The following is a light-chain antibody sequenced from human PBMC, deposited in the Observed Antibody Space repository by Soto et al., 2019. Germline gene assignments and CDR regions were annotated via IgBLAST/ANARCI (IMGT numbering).Light chain of an antibody. V-gene: IGLV2-14*01. CDR1: SSDIGSNNY. CDR3: SSYTTTTRL. J-gene: IGLJ3*02. Sequence: QSALTQPASVSGSTGRSITISCTGPSSDIGSNNYVSWFQQRPGKAPTLIIYEVSNRPSGVSNHFSGSKSGNTASLTISGLLPEVEAEYYCSSYTTTTRLFGGGTKLTV. CDR2: EVS.